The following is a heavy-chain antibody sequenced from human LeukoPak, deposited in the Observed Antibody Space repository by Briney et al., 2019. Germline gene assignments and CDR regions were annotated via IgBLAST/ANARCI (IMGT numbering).Heavy chain of an antibody. V-gene: IGHV3-13*01. CDR3: ARGAPGPRRYYYGMDV. CDR2: IGTAGDT. CDR1: GFTFSSYD. Sequence: GGSLRLSCAASGFTFSSYDMHWVHQATGKGLVWVSAIGTAGDTYYPGSVKGRFTISRENAKNSLYLQMNSLRAGDTAVYYCARGAPGPRRYYYGMDVWGQGTTVTVSS. J-gene: IGHJ6*02.